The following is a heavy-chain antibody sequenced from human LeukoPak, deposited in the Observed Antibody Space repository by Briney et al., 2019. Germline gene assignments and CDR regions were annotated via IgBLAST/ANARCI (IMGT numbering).Heavy chain of an antibody. V-gene: IGHV4-39*01. CDR2: VYYTGNA. D-gene: IGHD5/OR15-5a*01. CDR1: GDSISNHIYY. CDR3: ARLRALSGHRGAFDI. J-gene: IGHJ3*02. Sequence: PSETLSLTCAVSGDSISNHIYYWDWIRQTPGKGLEWIGAVYYTGNAYYNPSLKSRVTISVDTSDNRFSLHLSSVNAADTAFYYCARLRALSGHRGAFDIWGQGTLVTVSS.